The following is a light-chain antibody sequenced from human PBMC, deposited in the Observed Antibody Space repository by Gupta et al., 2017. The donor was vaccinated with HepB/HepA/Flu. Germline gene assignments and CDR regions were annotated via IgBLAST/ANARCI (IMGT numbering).Light chain of an antibody. CDR1: QDISNF. V-gene: IGKV1-16*02. CDR3: QQYKNYPYT. Sequence: DIKMTQSPFSSSALVGDRITITCRASQDISNFLAWFQLNLGKAPKSLIYAAFSWQSGVTSKFSGSGSGTDFTLTISRLQPEAFATYYCQQYKNYPYTFGQGTKLEIK. J-gene: IGKJ2*01. CDR2: AAF.